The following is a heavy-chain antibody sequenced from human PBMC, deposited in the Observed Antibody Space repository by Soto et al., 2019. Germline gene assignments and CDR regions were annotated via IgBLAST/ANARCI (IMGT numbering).Heavy chain of an antibody. CDR1: GFTFSSYA. Sequence: EVQLLDSGGGLVQPGGSLRLSCAASGFTFSSYAMSWVRQAPGKGLEWVSAFSGSGGSTYYADSVKGRFTISRDNSKNTLYLQMNSLRAEDTAVYYCAKVAVADWGGQGNYFDYWGQGTLVTVSS. J-gene: IGHJ4*02. CDR3: AKVAVADWGGQGNYFDY. V-gene: IGHV3-23*01. D-gene: IGHD6-19*01. CDR2: FSGSGGST.